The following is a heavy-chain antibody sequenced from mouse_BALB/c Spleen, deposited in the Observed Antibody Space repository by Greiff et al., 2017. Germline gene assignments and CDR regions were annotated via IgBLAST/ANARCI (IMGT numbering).Heavy chain of an antibody. CDR1: GFTFSDYY. J-gene: IGHJ3*01. CDR2: ISDGGSYT. D-gene: IGHD2-14*01. V-gene: IGHV5-4*02. Sequence: EVQGVESGGGLVKPGGSLKLSCAASGFTFSDYYMYWVRQTPEKRLEWVATISDGGSYTYYPDSVKGRFTISRDNAKNNLYLQMSSLKSEDTAMYYCARDRDYRSWFAYWGQGTLVTVSA. CDR3: ARDRDYRSWFAY.